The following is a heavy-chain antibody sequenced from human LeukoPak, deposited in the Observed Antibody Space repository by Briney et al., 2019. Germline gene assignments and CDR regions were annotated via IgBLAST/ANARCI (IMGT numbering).Heavy chain of an antibody. CDR3: ARWGLWIPGTGDHPRNWFDP. Sequence: SQTLSLTCAISGDSVSSNSAAWNWIRQSPSRGLEWLGRTYYRSKWYNDYAVSVKSRITINPDTSKNQFSLKLSSVTAADTAVYYCARWGLWIPGTGDHPRNWFDPWGQGTLVTVSS. J-gene: IGHJ5*02. CDR2: TYYRSKWYN. V-gene: IGHV6-1*01. CDR1: GDSVSSNSAA. D-gene: IGHD4-17*01.